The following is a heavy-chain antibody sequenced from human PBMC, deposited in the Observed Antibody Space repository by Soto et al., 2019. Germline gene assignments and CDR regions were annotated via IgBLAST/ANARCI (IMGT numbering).Heavy chain of an antibody. CDR1: GFTVNNIF. D-gene: IGHD3-3*01. CDR3: ARDIFGGSYDFWH. V-gene: IGHV3-66*01. Sequence: EVQVVESGGGLVQPGGSLRLSCAVSGFTVNNIFMTWVRQAPGKGLEWVSVISSDGSTYYADSAKGRFTISRDNSKNTLFLEMRSLRAGDTAVYYCARDIFGGSYDFWHGGQGTLVTVSS. J-gene: IGHJ4*02. CDR2: ISSDGST.